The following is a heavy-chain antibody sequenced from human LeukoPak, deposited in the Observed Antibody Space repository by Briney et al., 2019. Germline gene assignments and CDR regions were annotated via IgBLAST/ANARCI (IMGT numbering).Heavy chain of an antibody. D-gene: IGHD5-24*01. V-gene: IGHV4-39*07. CDR2: IYYSGST. CDR3: ARVEMATIGLDY. J-gene: IGHJ4*02. CDR1: GGSISSSSYY. Sequence: KASETLSLTCTVSGGSISSSSYYWGWIRQPPGKGLEWIGSIYYSGSTNYNPSLKSRVTISVDTSKNQFSLKLSSVTAADTAVYYCARVEMATIGLDYWGQGTLVTVSS.